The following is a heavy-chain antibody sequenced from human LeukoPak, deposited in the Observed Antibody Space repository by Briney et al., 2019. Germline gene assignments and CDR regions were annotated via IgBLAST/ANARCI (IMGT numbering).Heavy chain of an antibody. J-gene: IGHJ6*03. V-gene: IGHV1-2*02. CDR2: INPNSGGT. D-gene: IGHD5-18*01. CDR1: GYTFTGYY. CDR3: ATSNGGQLWYYMDV. Sequence: GASVKVSCKASGYTFTGYYMHWVRQAPGQGLEWMGWINPNSGGTNYAQKFQGRVTMTRDMSTSTVYMELSSLRSEDTAVYYCATSNGGQLWYYMDVWGKGTTVTVSS.